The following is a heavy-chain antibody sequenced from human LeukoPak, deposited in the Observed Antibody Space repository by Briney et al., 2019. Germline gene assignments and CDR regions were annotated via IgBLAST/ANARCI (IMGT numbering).Heavy chain of an antibody. CDR3: ANPRLYYGMDV. Sequence: GGSLRLSCAASGFTFSSYAMSRVRQAPGKGLEWVSAISGGGDFIYYADSVKGRFTISRDNSKDTLYLQMNSLRAEDTAVYFCANPRLYYGMDVWGRGTTVTVSS. V-gene: IGHV3-23*01. J-gene: IGHJ6*02. CDR2: ISGGGDFI. CDR1: GFTFSSYA.